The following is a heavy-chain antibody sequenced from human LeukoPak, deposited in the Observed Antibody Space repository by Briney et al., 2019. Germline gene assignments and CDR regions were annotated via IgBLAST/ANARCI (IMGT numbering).Heavy chain of an antibody. V-gene: IGHV3-7*01. CDR2: IKQDGSEK. J-gene: IGHJ4*02. CDR1: GFTFGSYW. Sequence: GGSLRLSCAASGFTFGSYWMSWVRQAPGKGLEWVANIKQDGSEKYYVDSVKGRFTISRDNAKNSLYLQMNSLRAEDTAVYYCARAVDCSSTSCYGGDDYWGQGTLVAVSS. CDR3: ARAVDCSSTSCYGGDDY. D-gene: IGHD2-2*01.